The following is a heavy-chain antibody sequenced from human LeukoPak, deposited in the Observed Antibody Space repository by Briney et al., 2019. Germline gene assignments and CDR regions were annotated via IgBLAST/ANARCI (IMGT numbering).Heavy chain of an antibody. D-gene: IGHD5-24*01. CDR1: GYTFTGNH. CDR3: AKVAEMATTTGYFDY. CDR2: IHPNNGKT. J-gene: IGHJ4*02. Sequence: ASVKVSCKASGYTFTGNHMHWVRQAPGQGLEWMGWIHPNNGKTNYAQKFRGRVTMTTDTSITTTYMELSGLTSDDTAVYYCAKVAEMATTTGYFDYWGQGTLVTVSS. V-gene: IGHV1-2*02.